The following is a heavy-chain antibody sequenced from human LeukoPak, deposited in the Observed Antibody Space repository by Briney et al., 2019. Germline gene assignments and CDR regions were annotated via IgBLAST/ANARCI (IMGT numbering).Heavy chain of an antibody. J-gene: IGHJ1*01. V-gene: IGHV3-48*04. CDR3: ARAPVAMRVYFQH. CDR1: GFTFSSYA. CDR2: ISSSGSTI. Sequence: GGSLRLSCAASGFTFSSYAMSWVRQAPGKGLEWVSYISSSGSTIYYADSVKGRFTISRDSAKNSLYLQMNSLRAEDTAVYYCARAPVAMRVYFQHWGQGTLVTVSS. D-gene: IGHD2-2*01.